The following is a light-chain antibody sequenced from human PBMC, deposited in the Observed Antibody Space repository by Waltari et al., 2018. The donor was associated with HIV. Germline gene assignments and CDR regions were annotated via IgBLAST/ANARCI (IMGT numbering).Light chain of an antibody. CDR2: DGT. J-gene: IGKJ4*01. CDR1: QDINKY. Sequence: DIQMTQSPSSLSASEGERVTITCQASQDINKYLNWYQQKPGKAPKLLIYDGTNLETGVPSRFSGRGSGTDFTFTISSLQPEDIATYYCQQSHYLLTFGGGTKVEIK. V-gene: IGKV1-33*01. CDR3: QQSHYLLT.